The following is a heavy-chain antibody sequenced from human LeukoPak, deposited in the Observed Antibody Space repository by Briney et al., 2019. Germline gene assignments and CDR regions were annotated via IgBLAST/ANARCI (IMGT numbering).Heavy chain of an antibody. Sequence: GGSLRLSCAASGFTFSSYAMSWVRQAPGKGLEWVSAISGSGGSTYYADSVKGRFTISRDNSKNTLYLQMNSLRAEDTAVYYCAKEIFGVVIGDNWFDPWGQGTLVTVSS. J-gene: IGHJ5*02. CDR3: AKEIFGVVIGDNWFDP. CDR1: GFTFSSYA. V-gene: IGHV3-23*01. CDR2: ISGSGGST. D-gene: IGHD3-3*01.